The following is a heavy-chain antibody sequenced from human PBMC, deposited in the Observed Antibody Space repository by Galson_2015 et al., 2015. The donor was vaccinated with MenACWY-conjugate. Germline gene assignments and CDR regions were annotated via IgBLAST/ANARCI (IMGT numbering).Heavy chain of an antibody. D-gene: IGHD6-13*01. CDR1: GFTFRRFG. V-gene: IGHV3-30*18. Sequence: SLRLSCAASGFTFRRFGMHWVRQAPGKGLEWMAVISYDGSNESYADSVKGRFTISRDNSKNTLYLQMNSLRADGTAVYYCAKDWSVPYSTISYYVYMDGWGKGTTVTVSS. CDR2: ISYDGSNE. CDR3: AKDWSVPYSTISYYVYMDG. J-gene: IGHJ6*03.